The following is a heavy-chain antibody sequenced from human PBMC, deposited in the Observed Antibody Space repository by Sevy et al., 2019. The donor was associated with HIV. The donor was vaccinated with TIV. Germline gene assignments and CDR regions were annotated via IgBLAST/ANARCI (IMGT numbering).Heavy chain of an antibody. CDR1: GYSLTKLA. D-gene: IGHD3-22*01. CDR3: ATTKDYYDSSGYPFDD. CDR2: FDPEDGDPEDGKT. J-gene: IGHJ4*02. V-gene: IGHV1-24*01. Sequence: ASVKVSCKVSGYSLTKLAMHWVRQAPGKGPEWLGTFDPEDGDPEDGKTIYAQKFQDRVSMTEDTSTDTAYMELSSLTSEDTAIYYCATTKDYYDSSGYPFDDWGQGTLVTVSS.